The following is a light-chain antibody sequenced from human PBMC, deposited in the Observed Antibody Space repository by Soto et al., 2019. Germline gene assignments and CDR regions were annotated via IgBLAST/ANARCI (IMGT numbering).Light chain of an antibody. CDR1: SGSIASNY. CDR3: QSYDSSNSWV. CDR2: EDN. Sequence: NFMLTQPHSVSESPGKTVTISCTRSSGSIASNYVQWYQQRLGSAPTTVIYEDNQRPSGVPDRFSGSIDSSSNSASLTISGLKTEDEADYYCQSYDSSNSWVFGGGTKLTVL. V-gene: IGLV6-57*03. J-gene: IGLJ3*02.